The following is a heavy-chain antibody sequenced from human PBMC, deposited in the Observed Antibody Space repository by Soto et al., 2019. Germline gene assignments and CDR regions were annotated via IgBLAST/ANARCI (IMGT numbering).Heavy chain of an antibody. CDR3: ARDKGNRYFDC. D-gene: IGHD3-10*01. CDR2: IWYDGSKE. CDR1: GFTFSTSG. Sequence: DLAESGGGVVQPGASLRLSCAASGFTFSTSGLHWVRQAPGKGLEWVALIWYDGSKEDYADSVKGRFTISRDDSKNMIFLQMNSLRAEDTAMYYCARDKGNRYFDCWGQGTPVTVSS. J-gene: IGHJ4*02. V-gene: IGHV3-33*01.